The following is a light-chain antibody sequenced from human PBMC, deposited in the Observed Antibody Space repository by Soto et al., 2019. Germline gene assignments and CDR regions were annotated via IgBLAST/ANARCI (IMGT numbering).Light chain of an antibody. Sequence: SYELTQPPSMSVAPGQTARITCGGNNIGSKTVHWYQQKAGQAPVLVVYDDSDRPSGIPERFSGSNSGNTATLTISRVEAGDEAYYYCQVWDVSTVHYVFGTGTKVTV. J-gene: IGLJ1*01. CDR3: QVWDVSTVHYV. CDR2: DDS. V-gene: IGLV3-21*02. CDR1: NIGSKT.